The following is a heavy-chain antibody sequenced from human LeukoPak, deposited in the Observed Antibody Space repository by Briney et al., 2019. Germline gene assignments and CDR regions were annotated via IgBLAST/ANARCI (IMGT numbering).Heavy chain of an antibody. V-gene: IGHV1-2*02. J-gene: IGHJ4*02. CDR1: GYTFTGYY. Sequence: GASVKVSCKASGYTFTGYYMHWVRQAPGQGLEWMGWINPNSGGTNYAQKFQGRVTMTRDTSISTAYMELSRLRSDDTAVYYCARVFDYGDPRLPGAWEYWGQGTLVTVSS. D-gene: IGHD4-17*01. CDR3: ARVFDYGDPRLPGAWEY. CDR2: INPNSGGT.